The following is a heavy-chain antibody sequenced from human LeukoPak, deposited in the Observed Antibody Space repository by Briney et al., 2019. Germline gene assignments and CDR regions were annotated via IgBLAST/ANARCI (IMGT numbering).Heavy chain of an antibody. D-gene: IGHD1-26*01. CDR2: IKEDGSER. CDR3: ARGGVYSGSQY. J-gene: IGHJ4*02. CDR1: GFTFSSYW. V-gene: IGHV3-7*01. Sequence: RAGGSLRLTCEVSGFTFSSYWMNWVRETPGKGLEWVANIKEDGSERDYVDSVKGRFTISRDNVKNSLYLQMNSLRAEDTGVYYCARGGVYSGSQYWGQGTLVTVSS.